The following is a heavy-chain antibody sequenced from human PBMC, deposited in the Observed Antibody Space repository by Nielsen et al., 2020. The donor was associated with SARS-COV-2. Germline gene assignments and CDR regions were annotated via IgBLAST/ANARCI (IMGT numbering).Heavy chain of an antibody. CDR1: GYTFTSYG. V-gene: IGHV1-18*01. CDR2: ISAYNGNT. Sequence: ASVKVSCKASGYTFTSYGISWVRQAPVQRLEGMGWISAYNGNTNYAQKLQGRVTMTTDTSTSTAYMELRSLRSDDTAVYYCARVWYYDILTGYSLAGRGNWFDPWGQGTLVTVSS. CDR3: ARVWYYDILTGYSLAGRGNWFDP. J-gene: IGHJ5*02. D-gene: IGHD3-9*01.